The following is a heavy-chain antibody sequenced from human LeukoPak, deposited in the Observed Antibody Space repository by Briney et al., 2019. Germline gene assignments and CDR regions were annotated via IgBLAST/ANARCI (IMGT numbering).Heavy chain of an antibody. J-gene: IGHJ4*02. CDR2: INHSGST. V-gene: IGHV4-34*01. CDR3: ARGVPDFWSGYYLY. CDR1: GGSFSGYY. Sequence: PSETLSLTCAVYGGSFSGYYWSWIRQPPGKGLEWIGEINHSGSTNYNPSLKSRVTISVDTSKNQFSLKLSSVTAADTAVYYCARGVPDFWSGYYLYWGQGTLVTVSS. D-gene: IGHD3-3*01.